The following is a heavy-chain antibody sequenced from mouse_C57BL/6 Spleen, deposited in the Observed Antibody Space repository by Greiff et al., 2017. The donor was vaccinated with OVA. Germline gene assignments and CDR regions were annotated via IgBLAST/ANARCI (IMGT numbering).Heavy chain of an antibody. D-gene: IGHD1-1*01. Sequence: QVQLQQSGAELARPGASVKLSCKASGYTFTSYGISWVKQRTGQGLEWIGEIYPRSGNTYYNEKFKGKATLTADKSSSTAYMELRSLTSEDSAVYFWSRRWGSSDGWFAYWGQGTLVTVSA. CDR1: GYTFTSYG. CDR2: IYPRSGNT. J-gene: IGHJ3*01. CDR3: SRRWGSSDGWFAY. V-gene: IGHV1-81*01.